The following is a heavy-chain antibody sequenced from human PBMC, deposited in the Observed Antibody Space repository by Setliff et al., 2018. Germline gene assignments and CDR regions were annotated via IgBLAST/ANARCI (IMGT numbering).Heavy chain of an antibody. J-gene: IGHJ4*02. D-gene: IGHD3-10*01. CDR3: AKATGFGELFI. V-gene: IGHV4-61*09. CDR1: GDSITSGSYY. Sequence: SETLSLTCTVSGDSITSGSYYWSWIRQPAGKGLEWIGQIYTRGSTNENPSLESRVTISVDTSKNQVSLRLTSVTAADTAIYYCAKATGFGELFIWGQGTVVTVSS. CDR2: IYTRGST.